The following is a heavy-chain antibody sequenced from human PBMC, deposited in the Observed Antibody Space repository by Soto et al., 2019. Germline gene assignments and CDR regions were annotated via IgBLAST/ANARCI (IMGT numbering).Heavy chain of an antibody. D-gene: IGHD5-12*01. CDR1: GGTFSSYT. Sequence: ASVKVSCKASGGTFSSYTISWVRQAPGQGLEWMGRIIPILGIANYAQKFQGRVTITADKSTSTAYMELSSLRSEDTAVYYCARVRRGGVATIRGVYYFDYWGQGTLVTVS. CDR3: ARVRRGGVATIRGVYYFDY. V-gene: IGHV1-69*02. CDR2: IIPILGIA. J-gene: IGHJ4*02.